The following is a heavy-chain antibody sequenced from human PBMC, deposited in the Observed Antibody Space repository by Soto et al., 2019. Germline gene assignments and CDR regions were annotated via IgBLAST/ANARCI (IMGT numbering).Heavy chain of an antibody. CDR1: GCTFSNYR. J-gene: IGHJ6*02. CDR2: ISGSGKDT. CDR3: ARVHLVRTSSYYCGMDV. D-gene: IGHD6-6*01. V-gene: IGHV3-21*06. Sequence: GGSLSLSCATSGCTFSNYRMNWVRQAPGKGLEWVASISGSGKDTFYRDSVKGRFTISRDNAESSLVLQMNSLTFDDTAVYHCARVHLVRTSSYYCGMDVWGPGTTVTVSS.